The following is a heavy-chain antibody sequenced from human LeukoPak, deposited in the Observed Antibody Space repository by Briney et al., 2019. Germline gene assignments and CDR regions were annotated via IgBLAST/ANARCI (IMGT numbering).Heavy chain of an antibody. V-gene: IGHV4-59*01. J-gene: IGHJ4*02. CDR2: IYYSGST. D-gene: IGHD5-24*01. Sequence: SETLSLTCTVSGGSISSYYWSWIRQPPGKGLEWIGYIYYSGSTNYNPSLKSRVTISVDTSKNQFSLKLSSVTAADTAVYYCAKERRDGYNRAVDYWGQGTLVTVSS. CDR1: GGSISSYY. CDR3: AKERRDGYNRAVDY.